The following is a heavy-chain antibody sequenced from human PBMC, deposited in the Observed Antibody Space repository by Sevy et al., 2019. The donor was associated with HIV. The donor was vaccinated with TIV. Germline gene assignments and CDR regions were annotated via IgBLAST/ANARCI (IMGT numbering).Heavy chain of an antibody. Sequence: GGSLRLSCAASGFAFYDYSMSWIRQAPGKGLEWVATLSFGCGKINYADSVKGRFTISRENSKNSFYLQMDNVRVEDTAVYYCAREGCTRPHDYWGQGTRVTVSS. J-gene: IGHJ4*02. CDR3: AREGCTRPHDY. D-gene: IGHD2-8*01. V-gene: IGHV3-23*01. CDR1: GFAFYDYS. CDR2: LSFGCGKI.